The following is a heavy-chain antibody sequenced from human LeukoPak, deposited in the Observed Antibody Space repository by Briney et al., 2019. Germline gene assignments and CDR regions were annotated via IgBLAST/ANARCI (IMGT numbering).Heavy chain of an antibody. J-gene: IGHJ6*02. V-gene: IGHV4-34*01. D-gene: IGHD3-3*01. CDR1: GGSFSGYY. Sequence: SETLSLTCAVYGGSFSGYYWSWIRQPPGKGLEWIGEINDSGSTNYNPSLKSRVTISVDTSKNQFSLKLSSVTAADTAVYYCARGAERPNTISPGGYYYYGMDVWGQGTTVTVSS. CDR2: INDSGST. CDR3: ARGAERPNTISPGGYYYYGMDV.